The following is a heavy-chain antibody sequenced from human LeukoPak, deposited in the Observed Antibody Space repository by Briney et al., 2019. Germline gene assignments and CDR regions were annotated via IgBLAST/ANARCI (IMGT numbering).Heavy chain of an antibody. Sequence: PSETLSLTCTVSGGSISSGSYYWRWIRQPAGKGLEWIGRIYTSGSTHYNPSLKSRVTISVDTSKNQFSLKLSSVTAADTAVYYCARSMVRGVINYWGQGTLVTVSS. D-gene: IGHD3-10*01. V-gene: IGHV4-61*02. CDR2: IYTSGST. CDR3: ARSMVRGVINY. J-gene: IGHJ4*02. CDR1: GGSISSGSYY.